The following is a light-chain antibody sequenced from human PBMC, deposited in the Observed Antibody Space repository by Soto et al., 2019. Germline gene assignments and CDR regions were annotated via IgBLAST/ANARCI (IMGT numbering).Light chain of an antibody. V-gene: IGLV2-14*01. CDR2: EVS. CDR1: SSAVGGYNY. J-gene: IGLJ1*01. Sequence: QSLLTQPASVSGSPGQSLTISCTGTSSAVGGYNYASWYQQHPGKAPDLMIYEVSNRPSGVSICVSGSKSGNTACLTISGLQPEDEADYYCSSYTSSSTYVFGAGTKGPVL. CDR3: SSYTSSSTYV.